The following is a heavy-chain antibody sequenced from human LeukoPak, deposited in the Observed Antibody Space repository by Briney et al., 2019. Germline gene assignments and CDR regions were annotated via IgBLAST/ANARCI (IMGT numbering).Heavy chain of an antibody. J-gene: IGHJ5*02. CDR3: ARDHLANLASRLFDP. CDR1: GGSISSSSYY. D-gene: IGHD3-3*01. V-gene: IGHV4-39*07. CDR2: IYYSGST. Sequence: SETLSLTCTVSGGSISSSSYYWGWIRQPPGKGLEWIGSIYYSGSTYYNPSLKSRVTISVDTSKNQFSLKLSSVTAADTAVYYCARDHLANLASRLFDPWGQGTLVTVSS.